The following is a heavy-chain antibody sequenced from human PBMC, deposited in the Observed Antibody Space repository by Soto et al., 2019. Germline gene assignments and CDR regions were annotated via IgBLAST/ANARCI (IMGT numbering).Heavy chain of an antibody. CDR3: ARDRVSGDYYHDAFDI. CDR1: GFTFSTYS. Sequence: EVQLVESGGALVQPGGSLRLSCAASGFTFSTYSMNWVRQAPGKGLEWVSYISGSSRTVYYADSVKGRFTISRDNAKQSLSLQMNILRAEDTAVYYCARDRVSGDYYHDAFDIWGQGTMVTVSS. D-gene: IGHD3-16*01. V-gene: IGHV3-48*01. J-gene: IGHJ3*02. CDR2: ISGSSRTV.